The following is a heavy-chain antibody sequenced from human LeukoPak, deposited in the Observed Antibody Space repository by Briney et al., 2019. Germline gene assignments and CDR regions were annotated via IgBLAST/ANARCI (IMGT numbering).Heavy chain of an antibody. CDR2: TYYRSKWYN. CDR3: ASGDDSFDY. D-gene: IGHD5-24*01. CDR1: SSYA. J-gene: IGHJ4*02. Sequence: SSYAISWVRQAPGQGLEWMGRTYYRSKWYNDYAVSVKSRITINPDTSKNQFSLQLNSVTPEDTAVYYCASGDDSFDYWGQGTLVTVSS. V-gene: IGHV6-1*01.